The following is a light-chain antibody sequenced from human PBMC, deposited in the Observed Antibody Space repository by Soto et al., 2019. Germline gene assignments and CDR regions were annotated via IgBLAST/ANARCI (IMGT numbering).Light chain of an antibody. J-gene: IGKJ2*01. Sequence: DIQMTQSPSTLSASVGDRVTITCRASQSSSSWLAWYQQKPGKAPNLLIYDASSLESGVPSRFSGSGSGTEFTLTISSLQPDDFATYYCQQYNSYSPYTFGQGTKLEIK. V-gene: IGKV1-5*01. CDR3: QQYNSYSPYT. CDR1: QSSSSW. CDR2: DAS.